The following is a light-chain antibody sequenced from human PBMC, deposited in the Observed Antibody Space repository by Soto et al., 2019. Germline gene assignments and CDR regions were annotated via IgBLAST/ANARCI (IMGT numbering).Light chain of an antibody. CDR2: GVT. CDR1: HNDIGTYDY. CDR3: SSFTSNRIYV. Sequence: ALTQPTSVSGSPGQSTTISCTGNHNDIGTYDYVSWYQQHPGRAPRLLIHGVTTRPSGISGRFSASKSGLTASLTISGLQPEDEADYYCSSFTSNRIYVFGPGTKVTVL. J-gene: IGLJ1*01. V-gene: IGLV2-14*03.